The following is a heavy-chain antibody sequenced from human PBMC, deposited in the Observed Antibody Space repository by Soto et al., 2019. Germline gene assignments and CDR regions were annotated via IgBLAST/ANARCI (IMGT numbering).Heavy chain of an antibody. Sequence: ASVKVSCKASGYTFTGYYMHWVRQAPGQGLEWMGWINPNSGGTNYAQKFQGWVTMTRDTSISTAYMELSRLRSDDTAVYYCAGDLNRLTGAYYYYGMDVWGQGTTVTVSS. CDR1: GYTFTGYY. D-gene: IGHD7-27*01. CDR2: INPNSGGT. V-gene: IGHV1-2*04. CDR3: AGDLNRLTGAYYYYGMDV. J-gene: IGHJ6*02.